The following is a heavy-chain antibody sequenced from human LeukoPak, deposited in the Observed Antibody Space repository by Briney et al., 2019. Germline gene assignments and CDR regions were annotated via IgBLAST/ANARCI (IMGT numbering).Heavy chain of an antibody. J-gene: IGHJ4*02. CDR2: IRSKAYGGTT. V-gene: IGHV3-49*04. CDR1: GFTFGDYA. CDR3: TRMGIVLLWFGECDY. Sequence: GRSLRLSCTASGFTFGDYAMSWVRQAPGKGLEWVGFIRSKAYGGTTEYAASVKGRFTISRDDSKSIAYLRMNSLKTEDTAVYYCTRMGIVLLWFGECDYWGQGTLVTVSS. D-gene: IGHD3-10*01.